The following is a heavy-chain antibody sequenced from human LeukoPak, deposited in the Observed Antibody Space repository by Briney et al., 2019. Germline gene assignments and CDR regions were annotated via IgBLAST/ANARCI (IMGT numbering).Heavy chain of an antibody. CDR3: ARVNWNDVGSFDY. V-gene: IGHV3-48*02. CDR2: ISSSGSPI. J-gene: IGHJ4*02. Sequence: GGSLRLSCAASGFSFSNYIMNWVRQAPGKGLEWLSYISSSGSPIYYADSVKGRFTISRDNAKNSLYLQMNSLRDEDTGVYYCARVNWNDVGSFDYWGQGTLVTVSP. D-gene: IGHD1-20*01. CDR1: GFSFSNYI.